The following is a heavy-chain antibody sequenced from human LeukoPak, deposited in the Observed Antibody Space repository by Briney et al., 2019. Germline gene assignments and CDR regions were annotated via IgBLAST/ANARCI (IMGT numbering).Heavy chain of an antibody. V-gene: IGHV3-21*01. CDR2: ISSSSSYI. CDR3: ARVGCSSTSCRAYNDY. J-gene: IGHJ4*02. Sequence: PGGSLRLSCAASGFTFSSYSMNWVRQAPGKGLEWVSSISSSSSYIYYADSVKGRFTISRDNAKNSLYLQMNSLRAEDTAVYYCARVGCSSTSCRAYNDYWGQGTLVTVSS. CDR1: GFTFSSYS. D-gene: IGHD2-2*01.